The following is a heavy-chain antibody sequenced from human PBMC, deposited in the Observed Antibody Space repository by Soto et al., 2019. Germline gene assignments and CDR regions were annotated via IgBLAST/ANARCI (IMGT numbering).Heavy chain of an antibody. D-gene: IGHD2-2*01. CDR1: GGTFSSYA. J-gene: IGHJ5*02. V-gene: IGHV1-69*12. CDR3: ANSGYCISTGCPVPNWFDP. Sequence: QVQLVQSGAEVKKPGSSVKVSCKASGGTFSSYAISWVRQAPGQGLEWMGGIIPIFGTANYAQKFQGRVTITADESTSTAYMELSSLRSEDTAVYYCANSGYCISTGCPVPNWFDPWGQGTLVTVSS. CDR2: IIPIFGTA.